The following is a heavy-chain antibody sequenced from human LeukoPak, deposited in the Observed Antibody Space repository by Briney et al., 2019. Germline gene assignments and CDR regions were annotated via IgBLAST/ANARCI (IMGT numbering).Heavy chain of an antibody. V-gene: IGHV3-15*01. J-gene: IGHJ4*02. CDR1: GFTFSNAL. Sequence: GGPLRLSCAASGFTFSNALMSWVRQAPGKGLEWVGRIKSKTDGGTTDYAAPVKGRFTISREDSKNTLYLQMNSLKTEDTAVYYCTTDSWHTYDILTGYLGYWGQGPLVTVSS. D-gene: IGHD3-9*01. CDR2: IKSKTDGGTT. CDR3: TTDSWHTYDILTGYLGY.